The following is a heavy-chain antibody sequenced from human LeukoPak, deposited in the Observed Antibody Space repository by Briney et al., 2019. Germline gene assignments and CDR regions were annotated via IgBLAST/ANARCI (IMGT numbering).Heavy chain of an antibody. CDR2: ISGSGGST. Sequence: GGSLRLSCAASGFTFSSYAMSWVRQAPGKGLEWVSAISGSGGSTYYADSVKGRFTISRDNSKNTLYLQMNSLRAEDTAVYYCARGPRLRSAFDIWGQGTMVTVSS. J-gene: IGHJ3*02. CDR1: GFTFSSYA. CDR3: ARGPRLRSAFDI. V-gene: IGHV3-23*01.